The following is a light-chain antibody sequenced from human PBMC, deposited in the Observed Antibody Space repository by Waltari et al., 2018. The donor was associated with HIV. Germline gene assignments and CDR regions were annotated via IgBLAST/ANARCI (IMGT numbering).Light chain of an antibody. Sequence: EIVMTPSPATLSVSPGDRVTLSCRASQSVSNNLAWYQQKPGQSPRLLIYGASTRATGIPVTFSGRGSGTEFTLTISSLQSEDFAIYYCQQYNDWPLTFGGGTKVDI. V-gene: IGKV3-15*01. J-gene: IGKJ4*01. CDR3: QQYNDWPLT. CDR2: GAS. CDR1: QSVSNN.